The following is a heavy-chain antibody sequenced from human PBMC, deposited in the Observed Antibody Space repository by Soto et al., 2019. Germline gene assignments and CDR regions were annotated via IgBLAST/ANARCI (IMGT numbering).Heavy chain of an antibody. Sequence: QVQLVQSGGEVKTPGASVKVSCKPSGYKFTSYGISWVRQAPGQGLEWMGWISANKGNTEYAKNFQDRVTMTTDTSTSTVYMELTSLRSEDTAVYFCGRDKGSGLDYWVQGTLVTVSS. CDR1: GYKFTSYG. CDR3: GRDKGSGLDY. D-gene: IGHD3-10*01. CDR2: ISANKGNT. V-gene: IGHV1-18*04. J-gene: IGHJ4*02.